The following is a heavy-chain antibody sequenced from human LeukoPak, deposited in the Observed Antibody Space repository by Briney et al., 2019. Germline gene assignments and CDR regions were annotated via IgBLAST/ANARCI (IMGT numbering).Heavy chain of an antibody. D-gene: IGHD6-6*01. CDR1: GGSISSHY. J-gene: IGHJ4*02. V-gene: IGHV4-59*11. Sequence: SETLSLTCTVSGGSISSHYWSWIRQPPGKGLEWIGYIYYSGSTNYNPSLKSRVTISVDTSKNQCSLKLSSVTAADTAVYYCARGPYSSSSTHLDYWGQGTLVTVSS. CDR3: ARGPYSSSSTHLDY. CDR2: IYYSGST.